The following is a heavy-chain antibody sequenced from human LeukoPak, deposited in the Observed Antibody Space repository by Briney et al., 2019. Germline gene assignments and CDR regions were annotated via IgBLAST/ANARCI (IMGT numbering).Heavy chain of an antibody. CDR3: ARDRTWYSN. D-gene: IGHD2-15*01. V-gene: IGHV3-7*01. CDR1: GFTFSSNW. CDR2: IKQDGSEK. Sequence: SGGSLRLSCAASGFTFSSNWMSWVRQAPGKGLEWVANIKQDGSEKYHVDSVKGRFTISRDNAKNSLYLQMNSLRAEDTAVYYCARDRTWYSNWGQGTLVTVSS. J-gene: IGHJ4*02.